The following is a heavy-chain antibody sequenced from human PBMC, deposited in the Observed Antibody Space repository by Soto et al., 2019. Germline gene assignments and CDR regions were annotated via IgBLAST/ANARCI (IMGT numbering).Heavy chain of an antibody. D-gene: IGHD2-15*01. CDR3: ARDGMPGSIDGFDI. V-gene: IGHV3-30-3*01. J-gene: IGHJ3*02. CDR2: ISYDGNNK. Sequence: QVQLVESGGGVVQPGTSLSLSCAASGFTFSSYTMHWVRQAPGKGLEWVALISYDGNNKYYADSVKGRFTISRDYSKSTLDLQLNSLRVDDTAVYYCARDGMPGSIDGFDIWGQGTMVTVSS. CDR1: GFTFSSYT.